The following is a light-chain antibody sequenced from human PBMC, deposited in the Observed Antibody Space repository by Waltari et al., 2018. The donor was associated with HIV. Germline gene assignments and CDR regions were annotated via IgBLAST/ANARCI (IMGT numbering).Light chain of an antibody. CDR3: CLYAGRHNVL. Sequence: QSALTQPASVSGSPGQSITIPCPGTSSDFGSYNLASWYQQQPGKAPKLSIYEGSKRPSGVSTRFSGSKSGNTASLTISGLQAEDEADYYCCLYAGRHNVLFGGGTKLTVL. V-gene: IGLV2-23*01. CDR2: EGS. J-gene: IGLJ2*01. CDR1: SSDFGSYNL.